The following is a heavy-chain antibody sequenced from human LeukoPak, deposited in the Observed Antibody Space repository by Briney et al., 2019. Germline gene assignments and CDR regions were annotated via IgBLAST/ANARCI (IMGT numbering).Heavy chain of an antibody. J-gene: IGHJ4*02. D-gene: IGHD5-12*01. V-gene: IGHV5-51*01. CDR3: ARQSGYDYPGRGTLSLSSPFDY. Sequence: GESLKISCKGSGYSFTSYWIGWVRQMPGKGLEWMGIIYPGDSDTRYSPSFQGQVTISADKSISTAYLQWSSLKASDTAMYYCARQSGYDYPGRGTLSLSSPFDYWGQGTLVTVSS. CDR2: IYPGDSDT. CDR1: GYSFTSYW.